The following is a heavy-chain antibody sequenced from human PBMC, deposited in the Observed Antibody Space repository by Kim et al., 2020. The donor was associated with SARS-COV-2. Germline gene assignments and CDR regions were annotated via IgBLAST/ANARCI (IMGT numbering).Heavy chain of an antibody. V-gene: IGHV3-74*01. CDR3: ARVPSSGWTDFDY. Sequence: GGSLRLSCAASGFTFSSYWMHWVRQAPGKGLVWVSRINSDGSSTSYADSVKGRFTISRDNAKNTLYLQMNSLRAEDTAVYYCARVPSSGWTDFDYWGQGTLVTVSS. J-gene: IGHJ4*02. D-gene: IGHD6-19*01. CDR1: GFTFSSYW. CDR2: INSDGSST.